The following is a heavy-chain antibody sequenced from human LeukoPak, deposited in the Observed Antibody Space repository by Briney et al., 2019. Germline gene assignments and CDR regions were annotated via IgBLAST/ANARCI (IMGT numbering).Heavy chain of an antibody. J-gene: IGHJ4*02. Sequence: ASVKVSCTASGYTFTSYYMHWVRQAPGQGLEWMGIINPSGGSTSYAQKFQGRVTMTRDMSTSTVYMELSSLRSEDTAVYYCAREGSLTGYFIDYWGQGTLVTVSS. V-gene: IGHV1-46*01. D-gene: IGHD3-9*01. CDR3: AREGSLTGYFIDY. CDR1: GYTFTSYY. CDR2: INPSGGST.